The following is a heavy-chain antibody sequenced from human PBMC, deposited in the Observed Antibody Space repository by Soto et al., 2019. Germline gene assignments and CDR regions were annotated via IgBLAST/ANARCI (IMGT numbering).Heavy chain of an antibody. CDR1: GGSISSSSYY. CDR3: ARRQPAAGTSRFDP. V-gene: IGHV4-39*01. D-gene: IGHD1-1*01. CDR2: IYYSGST. J-gene: IGHJ5*02. Sequence: PSETLSLTCTVSGGSISSSSYYWGWIRQPPGKGLEWMGSIYYSGSTYYNPSLKSRVTISVDTSKNQFPLKLSSVTAADTAVYYCARRQPAAGTSRFDPWGQGTLVTLSS.